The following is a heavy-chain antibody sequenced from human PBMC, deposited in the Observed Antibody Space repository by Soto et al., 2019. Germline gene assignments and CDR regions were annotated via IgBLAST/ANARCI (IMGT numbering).Heavy chain of an antibody. Sequence: GGSLRLSCAASEFTFSSYGMHWVRQAPGKGLEWVAVISYDGSNKYYADSVKGRFTISRDNSKNTLYLQMNSLRAEDTAVYYCAKDRGSSCPDYWGQGTLVTVSS. CDR1: EFTFSSYG. CDR2: ISYDGSNK. CDR3: AKDRGSSCPDY. V-gene: IGHV3-30*18. J-gene: IGHJ4*02. D-gene: IGHD6-13*01.